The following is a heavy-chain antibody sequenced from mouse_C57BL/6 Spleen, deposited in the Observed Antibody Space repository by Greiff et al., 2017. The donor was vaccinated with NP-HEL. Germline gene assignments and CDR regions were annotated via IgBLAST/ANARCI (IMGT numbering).Heavy chain of an antibody. CDR2: ISYDGSN. V-gene: IGHV3-6*01. CDR3: ARDLYYDYDDGFAY. J-gene: IGHJ3*01. Sequence: EVKLVESGPGLVKPSQSLSLTCSVTGYSITSGYYWNWIRQFPGNKLEWMGYISYDGSNNYNPSLKNRISITRDTSKNQFFLKLNSVTTEDTATYYCARDLYYDYDDGFAYWGQGTLVTVSA. D-gene: IGHD2-4*01. CDR1: GYSITSGYY.